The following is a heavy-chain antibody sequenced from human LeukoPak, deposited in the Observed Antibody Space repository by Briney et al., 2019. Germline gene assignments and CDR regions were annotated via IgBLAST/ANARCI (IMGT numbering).Heavy chain of an antibody. D-gene: IGHD4-17*01. CDR1: GFTFSSYE. J-gene: IGHJ4*02. CDR2: IRYGGSKK. CDR3: ARVSPNTVTTLQYFDY. V-gene: IGHV3-30*04. Sequence: GGSLRLSCAASGFTFSSYEMNWVRQAPGKGLEWVALIRYGGSKKYYADSVKGRFTISRDNAKNSLYLQMNSLRAEDTAVYYCARVSPNTVTTLQYFDYWGQGTLVTVSS.